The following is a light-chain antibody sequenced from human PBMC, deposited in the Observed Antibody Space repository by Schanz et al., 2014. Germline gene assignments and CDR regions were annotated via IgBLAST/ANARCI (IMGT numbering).Light chain of an antibody. J-gene: IGKJ1*01. V-gene: IGKV3-20*01. CDR3: QHYDSSPAT. CDR2: GAS. Sequence: ENVLTQSPGTLSLSPGERATLSCRASQSVSSTFLGWFQQKPGQAPRLLIYGASNRATGIPDRFSGSGSGTDFTLTISRLEPEDFAVYYCQHYDSSPATFGQGTKVEIK. CDR1: QSVSSTF.